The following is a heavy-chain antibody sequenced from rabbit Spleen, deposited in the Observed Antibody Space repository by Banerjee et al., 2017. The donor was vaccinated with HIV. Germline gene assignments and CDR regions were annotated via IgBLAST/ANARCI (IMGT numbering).Heavy chain of an antibody. CDR1: GFSFSSSYW. V-gene: IGHV1S45*01. J-gene: IGHJ3*01. CDR3: ARDAGSSFSTYGMDL. CDR2: IYAGSSGTT. Sequence: EESGGGLVQPEGSLTITCTASGFSFSSSYWICWVRQAPGKWLEWIACIYAGSSGTTYYASWPKGRFTISKTSSTTVTLQMTSLTAADTATYFCARDAGSSFSTYGMDLLGQGTLVTVS. D-gene: IGHD8-1*01.